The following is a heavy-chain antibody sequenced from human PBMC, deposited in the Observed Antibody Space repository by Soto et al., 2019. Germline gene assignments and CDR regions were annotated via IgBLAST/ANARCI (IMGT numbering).Heavy chain of an antibody. V-gene: IGHV3-21*01. CDR1: GFTFSSYS. CDR2: ISSSSSYI. CDR3: ARDPVEQQLVPIGYYYYYYMDV. J-gene: IGHJ6*03. D-gene: IGHD6-13*01. Sequence: GGSLRLSCAASGFTFSSYSMNWVRQAPGKGLEWVSSISSSSSYIYYADSVKGRFTISRNNAKNSLYLQMNSLRAEDTALYYCARDPVEQQLVPIGYYYYYYMDVWGKGTTVTVSS.